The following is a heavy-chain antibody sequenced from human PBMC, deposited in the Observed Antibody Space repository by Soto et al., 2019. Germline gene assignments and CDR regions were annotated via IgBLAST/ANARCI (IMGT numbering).Heavy chain of an antibody. Sequence: PXETLSLTCTVAGCSISRGGYYWGWIGQPPGKGLEWIGYIYYSGSTYYNPSLKSRVTISVDTSKNQFSLKLSSVTAADTAVYYCARVRYCSGGSCYSAWFDHWGQGTLVTVSS. V-gene: IGHV4-31*03. D-gene: IGHD2-15*01. CDR3: ARVRYCSGGSCYSAWFDH. CDR2: IYYSGST. CDR1: GCSISRGGYY. J-gene: IGHJ5*02.